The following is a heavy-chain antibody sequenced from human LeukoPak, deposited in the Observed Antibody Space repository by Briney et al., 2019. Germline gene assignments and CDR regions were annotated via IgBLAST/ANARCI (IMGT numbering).Heavy chain of an antibody. J-gene: IGHJ4*02. CDR2: INHSGST. V-gene: IGHV4-34*01. CDR3: ARVRRDGYNLIDY. Sequence: SETLSLTCAVYGGSFSGYYWSWIRQPPGKGLEWLGGINHSGSTNYNPSLKSRVTISVDTSKNQFSLKLSSVTAADTAVYYCARVRRDGYNLIDYWGQGTLVTVSS. D-gene: IGHD5-24*01. CDR1: GGSFSGYY.